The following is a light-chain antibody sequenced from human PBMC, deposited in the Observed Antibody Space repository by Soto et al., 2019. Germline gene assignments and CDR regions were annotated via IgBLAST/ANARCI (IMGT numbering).Light chain of an antibody. CDR1: QGIRTW. V-gene: IGKV1D-12*01. J-gene: IGKJ4*01. CDR3: QQTDSFPLS. Sequence: DIQMTQSPSSVPASVGDRVTITCRASQGIRTWLAWYQQKPGEAPKLLIFAASSLRSGVPSRFSGSGSGTEFTLTISNLQPEDFTTYYCQQTDSFPLSFGGGTKVEIK. CDR2: AAS.